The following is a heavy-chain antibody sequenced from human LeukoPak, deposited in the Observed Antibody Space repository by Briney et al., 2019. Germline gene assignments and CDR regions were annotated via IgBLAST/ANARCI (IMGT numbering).Heavy chain of an antibody. CDR1: GGSISSGGYS. D-gene: IGHD6-13*01. V-gene: IGHV4-30-2*02. J-gene: IGHJ5*02. CDR2: IYHTGTT. Sequence: SETLSLTCTVSGGSISSGGYSWSWLRQPPGKGLEWIGYIYHTGTTYYNPSLKSRVTISVDTSKNQFSLKLSSVTAADTAVYYCARYKQQSYWFDPWGQGTLVTVSS. CDR3: ARYKQQSYWFDP.